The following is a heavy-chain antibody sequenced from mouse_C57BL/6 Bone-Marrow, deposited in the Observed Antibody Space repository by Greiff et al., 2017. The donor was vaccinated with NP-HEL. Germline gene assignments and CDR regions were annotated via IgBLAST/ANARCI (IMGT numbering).Heavy chain of an antibody. J-gene: IGHJ1*03. Sequence: QVQLQQPGAELVKPGASVKLSCKASGYTFTSYWMHWVKQRPGRGLEWIGRIDPNSGGTKYTEKFKSKATLTVDKPSSTAYMHLSSLTSEDSAVYDCAREGYYGSPDWYFDVWGTGTTVTVSS. CDR2: IDPNSGGT. CDR3: AREGYYGSPDWYFDV. V-gene: IGHV1-72*01. CDR1: GYTFTSYW. D-gene: IGHD1-1*01.